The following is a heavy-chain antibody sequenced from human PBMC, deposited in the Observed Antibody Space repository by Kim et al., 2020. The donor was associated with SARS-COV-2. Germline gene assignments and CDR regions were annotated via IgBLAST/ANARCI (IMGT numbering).Heavy chain of an antibody. CDR1: GGSFSGYY. J-gene: IGHJ6*01. D-gene: IGHD3-9*01. CDR3: ARGIQLRDFDWLLPGFDV. CDR2: INHSGST. V-gene: IGHV4-34*01. Sequence: SETLSLTCAVYGGSFSGYYWSWIRQPPGKGLEWIGEINHSGSTNYNPSLKSRVTISVDTSKNQFSLKLSSVTAADTAVYYCARGIQLRDFDWLLPGFDV.